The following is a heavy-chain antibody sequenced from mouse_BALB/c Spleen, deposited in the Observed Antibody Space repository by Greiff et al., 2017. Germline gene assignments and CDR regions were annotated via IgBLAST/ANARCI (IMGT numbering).Heavy chain of an antibody. D-gene: IGHD2-4*01. CDR2: INPSTGYT. V-gene: IGHV1-7*01. CDR1: GYTFTSYW. J-gene: IGHJ3*01. Sequence: QVHVKQSGAELAKPGASVKMSCKASGYTFTSYWMHWVKQRPGQGLEWIGYINPSTGYTEYNQKFKDKATLTADKSSSTAYMQLSSLTSEDSAVYYCARRRSTMITTAWFAYWGQGTLVTVSA. CDR3: ARRRSTMITTAWFAY.